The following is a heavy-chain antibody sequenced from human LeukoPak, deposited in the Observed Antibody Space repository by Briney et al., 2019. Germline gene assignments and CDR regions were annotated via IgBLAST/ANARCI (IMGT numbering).Heavy chain of an antibody. Sequence: GGSLRLSCAASGFTFSTYGMHWVRQAPGKGLEWVAFIRYDGSIKYYADSVKGRFTISRDNSKSTLYLQLNSLRAEDTALYYCVKVFGVAVAGTRGFFDSWGQGTLVTVSS. D-gene: IGHD6-19*01. J-gene: IGHJ4*02. V-gene: IGHV3-30*02. CDR2: IRYDGSIK. CDR1: GFTFSTYG. CDR3: VKVFGVAVAGTRGFFDS.